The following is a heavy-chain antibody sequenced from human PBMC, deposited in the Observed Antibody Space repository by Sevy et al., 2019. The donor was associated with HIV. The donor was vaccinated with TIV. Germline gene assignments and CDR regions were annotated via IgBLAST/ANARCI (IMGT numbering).Heavy chain of an antibody. D-gene: IGHD3-22*01. CDR1: GFTFSSYG. CDR2: IRYDGSNK. CDR3: AKDGSRITMIVVAQYYFDY. J-gene: IGHJ4*02. V-gene: IGHV3-30*02. Sequence: GGSVRLSCAASGFTFSSYGMHWVRQSPGKGLEWVAFIRYDGSNKYYADSVKGRFPISRDNSKNTLYLQMNSLRAEDTAVYYCAKDGSRITMIVVAQYYFDYWGQGTLVTVSS.